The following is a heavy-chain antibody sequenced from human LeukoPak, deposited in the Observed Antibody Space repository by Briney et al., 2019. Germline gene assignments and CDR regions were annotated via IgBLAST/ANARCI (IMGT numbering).Heavy chain of an antibody. CDR1: GGSISGYY. D-gene: IGHD4-17*01. CDR2: VFYDGGT. J-gene: IGHJ4*02. CDR3: ARGDGDDFDY. Sequence: SETLSLTCTVSGGSISGYYWTWIRQPPGKGLEWIGYVFYDGGTNYNPSLKSRGTISLDTSKNQFSLKLTSVTAADTAVYFCARGDGDDFDYWGQGPLVTVSS. V-gene: IGHV4-59*01.